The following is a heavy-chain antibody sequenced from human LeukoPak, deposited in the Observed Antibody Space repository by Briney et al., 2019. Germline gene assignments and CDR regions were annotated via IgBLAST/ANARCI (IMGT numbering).Heavy chain of an antibody. CDR1: GGSINSSY. D-gene: IGHD6-13*01. J-gene: IGHJ4*02. V-gene: IGHV4-4*07. CDR3: AREFSYSTWTVDS. CDR2: VYTSGSS. Sequence: SETLSLTCTVSGGSINSSYWSWIRQPAGKGLEWIGRVYTSGSSNYNPSLKSRVTMSVDSSKNQFSLNLSSVTAADTAVYYCAREFSYSTWTVDSWGQGTLVTVSS.